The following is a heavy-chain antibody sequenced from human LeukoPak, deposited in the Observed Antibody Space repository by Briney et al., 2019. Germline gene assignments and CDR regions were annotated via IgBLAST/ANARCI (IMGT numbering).Heavy chain of an antibody. V-gene: IGHV4-59*01. CDR2: IYYSGST. CDR3: ARRKGYVGWFDP. CDR1: GGSISSYY. J-gene: IGHJ5*02. Sequence: SETLSLTCTVSGGSISSYYWSWIRQPPGKGLEWIGYIYYSGSTNYNPSLKSRVTISVETSKNEFSLKLRSVTAADTAVYYCARRKGYVGWFDPWGQGTLVTVSS. D-gene: IGHD1-1*01.